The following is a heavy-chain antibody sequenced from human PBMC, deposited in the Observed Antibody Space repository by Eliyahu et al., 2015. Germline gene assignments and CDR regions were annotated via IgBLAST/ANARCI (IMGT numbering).Heavy chain of an antibody. V-gene: IGHV3-23*01. Sequence: EVQLLXSGGGLVQPGGSLRLSCAASXSXFSSXAMXWXRQAPGKGLGGVSAISGSGGSTYYADSVKGRFTISRDNSKNTLYLQMNSLRAEDTAVYYCASRDGEGWFDPWGQGTLVTVSS. CDR1: XSXFSSXA. J-gene: IGHJ5*02. D-gene: IGHD4-17*01. CDR3: ASRDGEGWFDP. CDR2: ISGSGGST.